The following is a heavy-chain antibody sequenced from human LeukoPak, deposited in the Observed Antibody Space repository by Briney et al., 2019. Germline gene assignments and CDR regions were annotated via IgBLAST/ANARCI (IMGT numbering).Heavy chain of an antibody. J-gene: IGHJ4*02. D-gene: IGHD4-17*01. CDR2: IYYSGST. V-gene: IGHV4-59*01. CDR1: GGSLSSYY. CDR3: ARWAVTTSDYFDY. Sequence: SETLSLTCTVSGGSLSSYYWSWIRQPPGKGLEWIGYIYYSGSTNYNPSLKSRVTISVDTSKNQFSLKLSSVTAADTAVYYCARWAVTTSDYFDYWGQGTLVTVSS.